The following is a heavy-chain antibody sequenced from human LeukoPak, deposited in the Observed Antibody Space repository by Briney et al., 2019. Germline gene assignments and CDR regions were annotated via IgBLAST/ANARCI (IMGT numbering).Heavy chain of an antibody. CDR3: ARAKTRAYYFDY. CDR2: INPNSGGT. Sequence: ASVKVSCKASGYTFTGYYMHWVRQAPGQGLEWMGWINPNSGGTNYAQKFQGRVTMTRDTSISTAYMELSRLRSDDTAVYYCARAKTRAYYFDYWGQGTLVTVSS. D-gene: IGHD1-7*01. V-gene: IGHV1-2*02. CDR1: GYTFTGYY. J-gene: IGHJ4*02.